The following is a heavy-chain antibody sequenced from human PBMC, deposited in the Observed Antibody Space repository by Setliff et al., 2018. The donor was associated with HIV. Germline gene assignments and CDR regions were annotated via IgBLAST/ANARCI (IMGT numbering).Heavy chain of an antibody. Sequence: GGSLRLSCAASGFTFSSYTMSWVRQAPGKGLEWVSGIGGAYDGNTYHADSVKGRFTIFRENSKNIVYLQMSNLRAEDTALYYCAKVMITTTWAFDFWGQGTPVTVSS. CDR2: IGGAYDGNT. CDR1: GFTFSSYT. CDR3: AKVMITTTWAFDF. V-gene: IGHV3-23*01. J-gene: IGHJ4*02. D-gene: IGHD1-26*01.